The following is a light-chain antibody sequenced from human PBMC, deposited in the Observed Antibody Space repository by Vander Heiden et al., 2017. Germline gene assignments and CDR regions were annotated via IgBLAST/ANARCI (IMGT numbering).Light chain of an antibody. CDR3: GTWDSSLSSGV. J-gene: IGLJ1*01. CDR2: ENN. CDR1: SSNIGDNY. Sequence: QSVLTQPPSVSAAPGQKVTISCSGSSSNIGDNYVSWLQQLPGTAPKGLIFENNRRPSGIPDRFSGSKSGTSATLGITGLQTGDEADYYCGTWDSSLSSGVFGSGTKVTVL. V-gene: IGLV1-51*01.